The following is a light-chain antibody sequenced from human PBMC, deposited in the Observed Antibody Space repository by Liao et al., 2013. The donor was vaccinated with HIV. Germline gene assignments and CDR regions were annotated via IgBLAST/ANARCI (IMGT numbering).Light chain of an antibody. CDR1: KLGDKY. V-gene: IGLV3-1*01. CDR2: QDT. Sequence: SYELTQPPSVSVSPGQTATITCSGDKLGDKYASWYQQRPGQSPILVIYQDTKRPSGISDRFSGSNSGNTATLTISGTQATDEADYYCQAWDSSTDYVFGTGTKVTVL. CDR3: QAWDSSTDYV. J-gene: IGLJ1*01.